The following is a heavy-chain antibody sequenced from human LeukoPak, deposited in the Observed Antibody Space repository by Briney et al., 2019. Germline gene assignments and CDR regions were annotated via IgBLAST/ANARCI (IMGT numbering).Heavy chain of an antibody. V-gene: IGHV3-23*01. D-gene: IGHD3-10*01. CDR3: AKDGLWFGELFMSYYYGMDV. Sequence: PGGSLRLSCAASGFTFSNYAMSWVRQAPGKGLEWVSAISSSADSTYYADSVKGRFTISRDNSKNTLYLQMNSLRAEDTAVYYCAKDGLWFGELFMSYYYGMDVWGQGTTVTVSS. CDR2: ISSSADST. CDR1: GFTFSNYA. J-gene: IGHJ6*02.